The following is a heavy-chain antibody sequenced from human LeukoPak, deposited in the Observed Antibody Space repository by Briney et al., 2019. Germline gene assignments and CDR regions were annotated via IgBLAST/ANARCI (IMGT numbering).Heavy chain of an antibody. CDR1: GGSISSGGYY. Sequence: SETLSLTCTVSGGSISSGGYYWSWIRQHPGKGLEWIGYIYYSGSTYYNPSLKSRVTISVDTSKNQFSLKLSSVTAADTAVYYCARVSGLLLLYWGQGTLVTVSS. D-gene: IGHD1-14*01. CDR2: IYYSGST. V-gene: IGHV4-31*03. CDR3: ARVSGLLLLY. J-gene: IGHJ4*02.